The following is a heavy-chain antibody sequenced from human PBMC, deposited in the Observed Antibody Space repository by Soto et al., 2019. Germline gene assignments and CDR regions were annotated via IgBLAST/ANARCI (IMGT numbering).Heavy chain of an antibody. CDR2: IYPGDSDT. J-gene: IGHJ3*02. D-gene: IGHD3-22*01. CDR3: ARDARGYYYDSSGPPDAFDI. Sequence: PGESLKISCMGSGYSFTSYWIGWVRQMPGKGLEWMGIIYPGDSDTRYSPSFQGQVTISADKSISTAYLQWSSLKASDTAMYYCARDARGYYYDSSGPPDAFDIWGQGTMVTVSS. CDR1: GYSFTSYW. V-gene: IGHV5-51*01.